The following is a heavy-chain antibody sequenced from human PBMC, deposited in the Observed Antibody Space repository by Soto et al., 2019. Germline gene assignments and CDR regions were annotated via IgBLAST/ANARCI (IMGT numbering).Heavy chain of an antibody. CDR3: ATEQDDYWGCFNWFDP. V-gene: IGHV1-8*01. CDR1: GYTFTSHK. D-gene: IGHD3-3*01. Sequence: QVQLVQSGAEVKKPGASVKVSCKASGYTFTSHKINWVRQATGQGLEWMGWMDPDSGKTAYVQKCKGSVTKNRNTSIGTANMELNSLRSEETAMYSCATEQDDYWGCFNWFDPWGQGNLVNVSS. J-gene: IGHJ5*02. CDR2: MDPDSGKT.